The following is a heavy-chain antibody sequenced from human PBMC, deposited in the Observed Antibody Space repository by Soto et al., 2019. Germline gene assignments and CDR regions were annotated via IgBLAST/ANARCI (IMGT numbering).Heavy chain of an antibody. V-gene: IGHV4-59*08. J-gene: IGHJ4*02. CDR2: ISSSGKI. D-gene: IGHD6-19*01. CDR3: ARHDSSGCYVDY. CDR1: GGSISSYY. Sequence: QVQLQESGPGLVKPSETLSLTCTVSGGSISSYYWSWIRQPQGQGLEWIWYISSSGKINYNPSLLSRVTISVDSSKNQFFLKLSSGTAADTAVYCCARHDSSGCYVDYWGQGALVTVSS.